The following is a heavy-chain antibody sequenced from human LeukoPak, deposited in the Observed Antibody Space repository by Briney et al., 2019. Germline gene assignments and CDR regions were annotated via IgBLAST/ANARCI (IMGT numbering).Heavy chain of an antibody. CDR3: ATGVATVPVDY. D-gene: IGHD5-12*01. Sequence: SETLSLTCTVSGGSISSYYWSWTRQPPGKGLEWIGYISYIGITNYNPSLKGRVTISVDTSKNQFSLKLSSVTAADTAVYYCATGVATVPVDYWGQGTLVTVSS. V-gene: IGHV4-59*01. J-gene: IGHJ4*02. CDR2: ISYIGIT. CDR1: GGSISSYY.